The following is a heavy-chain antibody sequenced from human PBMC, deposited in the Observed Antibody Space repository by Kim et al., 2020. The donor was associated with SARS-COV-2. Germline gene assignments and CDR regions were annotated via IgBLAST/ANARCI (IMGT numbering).Heavy chain of an antibody. V-gene: IGHV4-31*02. Sequence: KPSLKSRVTISVDTSKNHFSLRLSSVTAADTAVYYCARGDSSGYRWFDPWGQGTLVTVSS. D-gene: IGHD3-22*01. J-gene: IGHJ5*02. CDR3: ARGDSSGYRWFDP.